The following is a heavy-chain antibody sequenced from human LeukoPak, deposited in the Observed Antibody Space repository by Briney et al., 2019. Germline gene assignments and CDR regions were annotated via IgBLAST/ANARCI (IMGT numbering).Heavy chain of an antibody. CDR1: GFTFSSYE. CDR3: ARGRRGGSYPDYFDY. D-gene: IGHD3-16*02. J-gene: IGHJ4*02. Sequence: GGSLRLPCAASGFTFSSYEMNWVRQAPGKGLEWVSYISSSGSTIYYADSVKGRFTISRDNAKNSLYLQMNSLRAEDTAVYYCARGRRGGSYPDYFDYWGQGTLVTVSS. V-gene: IGHV3-48*03. CDR2: ISSSGSTI.